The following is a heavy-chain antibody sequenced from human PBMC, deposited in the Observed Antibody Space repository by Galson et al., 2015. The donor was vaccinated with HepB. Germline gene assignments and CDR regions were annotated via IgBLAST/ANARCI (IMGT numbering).Heavy chain of an antibody. J-gene: IGHJ4*02. D-gene: IGHD3-10*01. V-gene: IGHV4-39*07. CDR3: ARDLGRAAWGLWFGELSY. Sequence: ETLSLTCTVSGGSISSSSYYWGWIRQPPGKGLEWIGSIYYSGSTNYNPSLKSRVTISVDKSKNQFSLKLSSVTAADTAVYYCARDLGRAAWGLWFGELSYWGQGTLVTVSS. CDR2: IYYSGST. CDR1: GGSISSSSYY.